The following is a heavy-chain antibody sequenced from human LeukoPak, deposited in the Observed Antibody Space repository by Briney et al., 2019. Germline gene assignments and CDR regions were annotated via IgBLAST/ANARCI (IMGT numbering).Heavy chain of an antibody. Sequence: GGSLRLSCAASGFSFSSYRMNWVRQAPGKGLEWVSYISSSGSTIYYADSVKGRFTISRDNAKNSLYLQMNSLRAEDTAVYYCARVGYSSGWRAPDFDYWGQGTLVIVSS. CDR1: GFSFSSYR. CDR2: ISSSGSTI. J-gene: IGHJ4*02. D-gene: IGHD6-19*01. V-gene: IGHV3-48*04. CDR3: ARVGYSSGWRAPDFDY.